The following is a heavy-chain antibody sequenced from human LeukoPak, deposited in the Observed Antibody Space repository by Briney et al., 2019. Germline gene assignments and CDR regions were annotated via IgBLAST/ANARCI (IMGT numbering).Heavy chain of an antibody. J-gene: IGHJ6*03. V-gene: IGHV4-59*01. CDR3: ARAWEYCSSTSCYPYYMDV. D-gene: IGHD2-2*01. CDR2: IYYSGST. Sequence: SETLSLTCTVSGGYISSYYWSWIRQPPGKGLEWIGYIYYSGSTNYNPSLKSRVTISVDTSKNQFSLKLSSVTAADTAVYYCARAWEYCSSTSCYPYYMDVWGKGTTVTVSS. CDR1: GGYISSYY.